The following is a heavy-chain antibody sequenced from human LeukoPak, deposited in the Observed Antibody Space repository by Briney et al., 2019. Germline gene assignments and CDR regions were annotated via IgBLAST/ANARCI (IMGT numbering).Heavy chain of an antibody. CDR2: ISAYNGNT. CDR1: GYTFTSYG. V-gene: IGHV1-18*01. D-gene: IGHD3-3*01. J-gene: IGHJ4*02. CDR3: ARDPTPLYDFWCGHPTDY. Sequence: GASVKVSCKASGYTFTSYGISWVRQAPGQGLEWMGWISAYNGNTNYAQKLQGRVTMTTDTSTSTAYMELRSLRSDDTAVYYCARDPTPLYDFWCGHPTDYWGQGTLVTVSS.